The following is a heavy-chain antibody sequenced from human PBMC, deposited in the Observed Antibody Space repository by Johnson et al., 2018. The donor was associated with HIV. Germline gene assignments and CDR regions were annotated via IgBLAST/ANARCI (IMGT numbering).Heavy chain of an antibody. CDR3: ARTLKWELGLPDWDAFDI. CDR1: GFTFDDYG. D-gene: IGHD1-26*01. J-gene: IGHJ3*02. Sequence: VQLVESGVGVVRPGGSLRLSCAASGFTFDDYGMSWVRQAPGKGLEWVSGINWNGGRTGYTDSVNCRFTISRDNARNSLYLQMNSLRAEDTALYYCARTLKWELGLPDWDAFDIWGQGTMVTVSS. V-gene: IGHV3-20*04. CDR2: INWNGGRT.